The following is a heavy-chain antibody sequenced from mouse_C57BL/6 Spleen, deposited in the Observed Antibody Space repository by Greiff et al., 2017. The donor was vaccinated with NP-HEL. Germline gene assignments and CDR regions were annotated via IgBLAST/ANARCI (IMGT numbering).Heavy chain of an antibody. CDR2: ISYDGSN. V-gene: IGHV3-6*01. J-gene: IGHJ4*01. D-gene: IGHD2-1*01. CDR1: GYSITSGYY. CDR3: AREGPLLS. Sequence: EVQLVESGPGLVKPSQSLSLTCSVTGYSITSGYYWNWIRQFPGNKLEWMGYISYDGSNNYNPSLKNRISITRDTSKNQFFLKLNSVTTEDTATYYCAREGPLLSWGQGTSVTVSS.